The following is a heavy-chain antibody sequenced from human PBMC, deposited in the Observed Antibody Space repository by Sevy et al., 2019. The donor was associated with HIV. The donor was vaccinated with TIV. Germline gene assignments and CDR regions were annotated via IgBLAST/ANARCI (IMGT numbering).Heavy chain of an antibody. CDR3: ASGYPEYYFDY. J-gene: IGHJ4*02. D-gene: IGHD3-22*01. CDR1: GGSMSSYY. V-gene: IGHV4-59*13. CDR2: IYYSGST. Sequence: SETLSLTCTVSGGSMSSYYWSWIRQPPGKGLEWIAYIYYSGSTNYNPSLKSQVTISVDTSNNQFSLKLNSVTAADTAIYYCASGYPEYYFDYWGQGTLVTVSS.